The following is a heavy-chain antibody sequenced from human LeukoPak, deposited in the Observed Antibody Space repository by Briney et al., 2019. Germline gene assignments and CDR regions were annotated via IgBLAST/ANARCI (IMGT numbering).Heavy chain of an antibody. CDR1: GFTFSSYA. J-gene: IGHJ4*02. CDR2: ISGSGGST. Sequence: GESLRLSCAVSGFTFSSYAMSWVRQPPGKGLEWVSAISGSGGSTYYADFVKGRFTISRDNSKNTLYLQMNSLRAKDTAVYYCARGDYDYVWGSYRSPYYFDYWGQGTLCTVSS. V-gene: IGHV3-23*01. D-gene: IGHD3-16*02. CDR3: ARGDYDYVWGSYRSPYYFDY.